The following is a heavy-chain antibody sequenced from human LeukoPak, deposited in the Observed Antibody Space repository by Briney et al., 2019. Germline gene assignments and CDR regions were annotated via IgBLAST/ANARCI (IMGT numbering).Heavy chain of an antibody. CDR1: GYTFTSYG. D-gene: IGHD3-22*01. CDR3: ARDYDSSGYYSWFDP. CDR2: ISAYNGNT. V-gene: IGHV1-18*01. Sequence: ASVKVSCKASGYTFTSYGISWVRQAPGQGLEWMGWISAYNGNTNYAQKFQGRVTITADESTSTAYMELSSLRSEDTAVYYCARDYDSSGYYSWFDPWGQGTLVTVSS. J-gene: IGHJ5*02.